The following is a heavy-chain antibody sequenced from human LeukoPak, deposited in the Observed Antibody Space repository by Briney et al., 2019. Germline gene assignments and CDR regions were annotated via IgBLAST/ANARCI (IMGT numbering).Heavy chain of an antibody. D-gene: IGHD6-13*01. Sequence: PGGSLRLSCAASGFTFSSYGMHWVRQAPGKGLEWVAVIWYDGSNKYYADSVKGRFTISRDNSKNTLYLQMNSLRAEDTAVYYCARPNNIAAAGAFDYWGQGTLVTVSS. CDR1: GFTFSSYG. CDR2: IWYDGSNK. V-gene: IGHV3-33*01. J-gene: IGHJ4*02. CDR3: ARPNNIAAAGAFDY.